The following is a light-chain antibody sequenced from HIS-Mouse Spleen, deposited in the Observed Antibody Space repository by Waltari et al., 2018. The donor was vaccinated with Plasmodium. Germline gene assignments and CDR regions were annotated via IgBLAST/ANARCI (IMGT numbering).Light chain of an antibody. CDR1: SSDVGLYYL. Sequence: QSALTQPASVSGSPGQSITISCPGTSSDVGLYYLVSWYQQHPGKAPKLMIYEGSKRPSGVSNRFSGSKSGNTASLTISGLQAEDEADYYCCSYAGSTYVFGTGTKVTVL. CDR2: EGS. CDR3: CSYAGSTYV. J-gene: IGLJ1*01. V-gene: IGLV2-23*01.